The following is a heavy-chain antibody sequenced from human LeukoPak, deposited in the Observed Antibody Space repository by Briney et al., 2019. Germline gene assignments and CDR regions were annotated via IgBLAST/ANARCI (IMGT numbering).Heavy chain of an antibody. J-gene: IGHJ5*02. CDR1: GGTFSSYA. D-gene: IGHD3-22*01. V-gene: IGHV1-69*05. CDR2: IIPIFGTA. Sequence: SVKVSCKASGGTFSSYAISWVRQAPGQGLEWMGGIIPIFGTANYAQKFQGRVTMTRDTSTSTVYMELSSLRSEDTAVYYCARHPSNYYDSSGYFGCFDPWGQGTLVTVSS. CDR3: ARHPSNYYDSSGYFGCFDP.